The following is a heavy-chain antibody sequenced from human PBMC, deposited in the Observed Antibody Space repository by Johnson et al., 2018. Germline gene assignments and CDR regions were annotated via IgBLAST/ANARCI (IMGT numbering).Heavy chain of an antibody. CDR1: GFTFDDYA. CDR2: ISGNSGSI. J-gene: IGHJ3*02. CDR3: AKDIARYSSGWYSDGAFDI. D-gene: IGHD6-19*01. Sequence: VQLVESGGGLVQPGRSLRLSCAASGFTFDDYAMHWVRQAPGKGLEWVSGISGNSGSIGYADSVKGRITISRDNAKNSLYLQMNSLRAEDTALYYCAKDIARYSSGWYSDGAFDIWGQGTMVTVSS. V-gene: IGHV3-9*01.